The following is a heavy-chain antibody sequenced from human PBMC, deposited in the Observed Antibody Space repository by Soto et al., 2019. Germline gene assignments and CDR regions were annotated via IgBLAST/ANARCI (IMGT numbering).Heavy chain of an antibody. D-gene: IGHD6-19*01. CDR3: ARESSGFDYYYGMDV. CDR2: INPNSGGT. Sequence: ASVKVSCKASGYTFTGYYMHWVRQAPGQGLEWMGWINPNSGGTNYAQKFQGWVTMTRDTSIRTAYMELSRLRSDDTAVYYCARESSGFDYYYGMDVWGQGTTVTVSS. V-gene: IGHV1-2*04. J-gene: IGHJ6*02. CDR1: GYTFTGYY.